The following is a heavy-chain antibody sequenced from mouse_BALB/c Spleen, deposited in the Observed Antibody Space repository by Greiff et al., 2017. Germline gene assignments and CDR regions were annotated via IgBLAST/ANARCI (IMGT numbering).Heavy chain of an antibody. CDR3: ARRSSITTVVDFDY. D-gene: IGHD1-1*01. Sequence: VQLQQSGAELAKPGASVKMSCKASGYTFTSYWMHWVKQRPGQGLEWIGYINPSTGYTEYNQKFKDKATLTAAKSSSTAYMQLSSLTSEDSAVYYCARRSSITTVVDFDYWGQGTTLTVSS. V-gene: IGHV1-7*01. CDR2: INPSTGYT. J-gene: IGHJ2*01. CDR1: GYTFTSYW.